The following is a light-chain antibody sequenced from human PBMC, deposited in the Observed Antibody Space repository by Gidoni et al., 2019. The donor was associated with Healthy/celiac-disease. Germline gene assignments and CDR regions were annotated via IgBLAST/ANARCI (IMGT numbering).Light chain of an antibody. J-gene: IGKJ3*01. CDR1: QSISSW. Sequence: IQMTQSPSTLSASVGDRVTITCRASQSISSWLAWYQQKPGKAPKLLIYDASSLESGVPSRFSGSGSGTEFTLTISSLQPDDFATYYCQQYNSYPIHFGPXTKVEIK. CDR2: DAS. V-gene: IGKV1-5*01. CDR3: QQYNSYPIH.